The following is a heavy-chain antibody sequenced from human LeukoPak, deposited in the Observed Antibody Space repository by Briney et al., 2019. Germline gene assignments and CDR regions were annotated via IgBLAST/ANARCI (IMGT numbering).Heavy chain of an antibody. CDR1: GFTISSYA. CDR3: AREWVVPAAGGMDV. J-gene: IGHJ6*02. Sequence: GGSLRLSCAASGFTISSYAMHWVRQAPGKGLEWVAVISFDGSNQYYADSVKGRLTTSRDNSKNTLYLQMNSLRAEDTAVYYCAREWVVPAAGGMDVWGPGTTVTVSS. V-gene: IGHV3-30-3*01. CDR2: ISFDGSNQ. D-gene: IGHD2-2*01.